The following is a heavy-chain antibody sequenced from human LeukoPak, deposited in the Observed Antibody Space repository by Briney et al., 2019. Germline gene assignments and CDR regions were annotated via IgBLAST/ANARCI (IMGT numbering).Heavy chain of an antibody. D-gene: IGHD1-26*01. CDR3: AITRYSGSYYPNWFDP. J-gene: IGHJ5*02. CDR1: GDSINRYY. CDR2: MYYSGST. Sequence: KPSETLSLTCTVSGDSINRYYWSWIRQPPGKGLEWIGYMYYSGSTNYNPSLKSRVTISVDKSKNQFSLKLSSVTAADTAVYYCAITRYSGSYYPNWFDPWGQGTLVTVSS. V-gene: IGHV4-59*12.